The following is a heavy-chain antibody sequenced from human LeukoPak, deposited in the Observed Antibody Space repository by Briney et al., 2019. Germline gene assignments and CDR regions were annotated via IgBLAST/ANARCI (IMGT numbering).Heavy chain of an antibody. Sequence: PGGSLKDPLAASGFTVSGNYMRWVRQAPGKGLEWVSVIYSGGSTYYADSVKGRFTISRDNSKNTLYLQMNSLRAEDTAVYYCARGPSFDYWGQGTLVTVSS. CDR3: ARGPSFDY. V-gene: IGHV3-53*01. J-gene: IGHJ4*02. CDR1: GFTVSGNY. CDR2: IYSGGST.